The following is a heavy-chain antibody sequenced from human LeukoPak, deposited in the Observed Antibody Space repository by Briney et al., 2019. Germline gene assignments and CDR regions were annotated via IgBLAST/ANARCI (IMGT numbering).Heavy chain of an antibody. CDR1: GYTFTGYY. D-gene: IGHD6-19*01. J-gene: IGHJ1*01. CDR2: ISPNSGGT. V-gene: IGHV1-2*06. Sequence: ASVKVSCKASGYTFTGYYMHWVRQAPGQGLEWMGRISPNSGGTNYAQKFQGRVTMTRDTSISTAYMELSRLRSDDTAVYYCARDPAIAVAGKGYFQHWGQGTLVTVSS. CDR3: ARDPAIAVAGKGYFQH.